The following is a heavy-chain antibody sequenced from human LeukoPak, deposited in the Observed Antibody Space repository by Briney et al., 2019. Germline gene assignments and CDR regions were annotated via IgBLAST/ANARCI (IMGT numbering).Heavy chain of an antibody. CDR3: AKGLMKTIMTHFDS. Sequence: GGSLRLSCTGSGFTFSDYAKAWVRQAPGKGLEWVSSIASNNDYRYSADSLRGRFTISRDNSKNTVYLQMNSLRPEDTAVYYCAKGLMKTIMTHFDSWGQGTLVTVSP. J-gene: IGHJ4*02. CDR1: GFTFSDYA. V-gene: IGHV3-21*01. D-gene: IGHD2-8*01. CDR2: IASNNDYR.